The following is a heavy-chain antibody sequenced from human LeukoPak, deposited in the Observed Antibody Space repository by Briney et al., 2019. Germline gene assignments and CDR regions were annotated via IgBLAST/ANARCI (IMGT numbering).Heavy chain of an antibody. CDR1: GFTFSSYW. CDR3: ARDHLIAALPDAFDI. D-gene: IGHD6-6*01. Sequence: PGGSLRLSCAASGFTFSSYWMSWVRQAPGKGLEWVANIKQDGSEKYYVDSVKGRFTISRDNAKNSLYLQMNSLRAEDTAVYYCARDHLIAALPDAFDIWGQGTMVTVSS. CDR2: IKQDGSEK. J-gene: IGHJ3*02. V-gene: IGHV3-7*01.